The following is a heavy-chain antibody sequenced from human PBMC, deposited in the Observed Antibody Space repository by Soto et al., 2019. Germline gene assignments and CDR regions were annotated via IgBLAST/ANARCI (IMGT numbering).Heavy chain of an antibody. CDR3: ARDGCSGGSCYPWFDP. V-gene: IGHV1-3*01. CDR2: INAGNGNT. CDR1: GYTFTSYA. D-gene: IGHD2-15*01. J-gene: IGHJ5*02. Sequence: QVQLVQSGAEVKKPGASVKVSCKASGYTFTSYAMHWVRQAPGQRLEWMGWINAGNGNTKYSQKFRGRVTITRDTSASTAYMELSSLRSEDTAVYYCARDGCSGGSCYPWFDPWGQGTLVTVSS.